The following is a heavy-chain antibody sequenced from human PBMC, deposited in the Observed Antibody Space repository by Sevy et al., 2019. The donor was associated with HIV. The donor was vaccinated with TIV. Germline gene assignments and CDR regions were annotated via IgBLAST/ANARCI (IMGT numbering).Heavy chain of an antibody. CDR2: IRSKDYGGTT. CDR1: GFTFGDFA. CDR3: TRDGGGGNILASYYYYDLDV. V-gene: IGHV3-49*03. Sequence: GGSLRLSCTTSGFTFGDFAMSWFRQAPGKGLEWVGFIRSKDYGGTTEYAASVKGRFTISRDDSKNNVYMQMNSLKTEETAVYFCTRDGGGGNILASYYYYDLDVWGQGTTVTVSS. J-gene: IGHJ6*02. D-gene: IGHD2-21*01.